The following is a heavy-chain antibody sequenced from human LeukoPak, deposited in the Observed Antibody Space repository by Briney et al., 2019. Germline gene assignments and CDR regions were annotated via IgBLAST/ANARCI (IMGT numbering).Heavy chain of an antibody. CDR3: AKGIQVWPRGIDY. CDR1: GFTFSSYG. D-gene: IGHD5-18*01. CDR2: ISGSGGST. J-gene: IGHJ4*02. Sequence: AGGPLRLSCAASGFTFSSYGMSWVRQAPGKGLEWVSAISGSGGSTYYADSVKGRFTISRDNSKNTLYLQMNSLRAEDTAVYYCAKGIQVWPRGIDYWGQGTLVTVSS. V-gene: IGHV3-23*01.